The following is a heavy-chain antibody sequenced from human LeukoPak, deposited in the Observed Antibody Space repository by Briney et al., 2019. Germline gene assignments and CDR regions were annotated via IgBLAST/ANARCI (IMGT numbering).Heavy chain of an antibody. CDR3: GNGPLFGVVID. V-gene: IGHV3-23*01. Sequence: PGGSLRLSCSASGFPFSSYAMSWVRQAPGKGLEWVSGISGSGGSTYYADSVKGRFTISRDNPKNTLYLQMNSLRAEDTAVYYCGNGPLFGVVIDWGQGTLVTVSS. J-gene: IGHJ4*02. CDR2: ISGSGGST. D-gene: IGHD3-3*01. CDR1: GFPFSSYA.